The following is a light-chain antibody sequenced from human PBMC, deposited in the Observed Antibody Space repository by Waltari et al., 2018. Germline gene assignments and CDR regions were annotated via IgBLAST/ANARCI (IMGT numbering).Light chain of an antibody. CDR1: SSDVGGYNY. V-gene: IGLV2-14*03. CDR2: DVS. CDR3: SSYTTSRTRV. J-gene: IGLJ3*02. Sequence: QSALPQPAPVSGSPGQLITISCTGTSSDVGGYNYVSLYQQHPGKAPKLMIYDVSNRPSGATIRCSGSTSGNAASLTISGLQAEDDVHYYCSSYTTSRTRVFGGGTELAVL.